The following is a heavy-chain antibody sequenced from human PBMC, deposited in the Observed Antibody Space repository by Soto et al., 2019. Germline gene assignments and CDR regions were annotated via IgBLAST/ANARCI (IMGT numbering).Heavy chain of an antibody. V-gene: IGHV3-7*01. J-gene: IGHJ3*02. Sequence: GGSLRLSCAAIGFSLRSDWMAWVRQIPGKGLEFVANIKEDGSVKNYVDSVRGRFSISRDNDKNSLYLQMNSLRAEDTAVYYCGTDRWGGAFDMWGQGTTVTVSS. D-gene: IGHD3-10*01. CDR2: IKEDGSVK. CDR3: GTDRWGGAFDM. CDR1: GFSLRSDW.